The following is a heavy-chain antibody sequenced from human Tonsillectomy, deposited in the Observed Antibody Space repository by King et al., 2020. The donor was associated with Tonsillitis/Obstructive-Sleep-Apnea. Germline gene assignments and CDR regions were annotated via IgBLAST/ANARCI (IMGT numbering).Heavy chain of an antibody. Sequence: QLVQSGGGVVQPGGSLRLSCAASGFSFRNYGMHWVRQAPGKGLEWVAVIWSNGKNIYYANSVRGRFTLSRDNSDYTLSLQMDSLRAEDTAVYYCAKERGPFDAFDIWGQGSMVTVSS. D-gene: IGHD3-16*01. CDR1: GFSFRNYG. CDR3: AKERGPFDAFDI. CDR2: IWSNGKNI. V-gene: IGHV3-33*06. J-gene: IGHJ3*02.